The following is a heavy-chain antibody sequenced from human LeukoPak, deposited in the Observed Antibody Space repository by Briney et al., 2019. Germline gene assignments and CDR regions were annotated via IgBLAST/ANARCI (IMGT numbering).Heavy chain of an antibody. V-gene: IGHV4-39*07. CDR3: ARGSRIVVVAATLDY. D-gene: IGHD2-15*01. CDR2: IYYTGST. CDR1: GGSFSSSSYY. J-gene: IGHJ4*02. Sequence: SETLSLTCTVSGGSFSSSSYYWGWIRQPPGQGLEWIGSIYYTGSTNYNPSLKSRVTISVDTSKNQFSLKLSSVTAADTAVYYCARGSRIVVVAATLDYWGQGTLVTVSS.